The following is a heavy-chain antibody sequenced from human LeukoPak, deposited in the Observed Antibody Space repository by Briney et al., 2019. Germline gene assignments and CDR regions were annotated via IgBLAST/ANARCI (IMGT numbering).Heavy chain of an antibody. Sequence: GTSVKVSCKTSGYSFTDYAIHWVRQAPGQRLEWMGWINVDHGDTEYSQIFQGRVTMTEDTSTDTAYMELSSLRSEDTAVYYCATDIRSPGQPDYWGQGTLVTVSS. J-gene: IGHJ4*02. CDR2: INVDHGDT. V-gene: IGHV1-3*01. CDR3: ATDIRSPGQPDY. D-gene: IGHD2-2*01. CDR1: GYSFTDYA.